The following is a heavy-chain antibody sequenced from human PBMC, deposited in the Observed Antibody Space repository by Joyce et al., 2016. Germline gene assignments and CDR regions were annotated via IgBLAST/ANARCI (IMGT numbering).Heavy chain of an antibody. CDR1: GFTFSSYA. V-gene: IGHV3-23*01. CDR2: ISGSGTST. CDR3: AKALSPYYDYIWGSYLDAFDI. D-gene: IGHD3-16*02. J-gene: IGHJ3*02. Sequence: EVQLLESGGGLVQPGGSLRLSCAASGFTFSSYAMSWVRQAPVKGLEWVSAISGSGTSTYYADSVKGRFTISRDNSKNTLYLQMNSLRAEDTAVYYCAKALSPYYDYIWGSYLDAFDIWGQGTMVTVSS.